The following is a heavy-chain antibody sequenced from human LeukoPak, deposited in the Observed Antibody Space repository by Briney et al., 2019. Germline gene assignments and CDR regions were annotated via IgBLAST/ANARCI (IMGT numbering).Heavy chain of an antibody. V-gene: IGHV4-59*01. D-gene: IGHD6-19*01. Sequence: SETLSLTCTVSGVSISSYYWSWIRQPPGKGLEWIGYICYSGSTNYNPSLKSRVTISVDTSKNQFSLKLSSVTAADTAVYYCARGDIAVAGTFGYWGQGTLVTVSS. CDR1: GVSISSYY. CDR2: ICYSGST. CDR3: ARGDIAVAGTFGY. J-gene: IGHJ4*02.